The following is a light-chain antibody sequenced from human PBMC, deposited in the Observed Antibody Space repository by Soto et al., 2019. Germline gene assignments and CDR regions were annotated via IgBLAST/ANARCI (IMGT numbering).Light chain of an antibody. CDR3: QQYYSYLT. V-gene: IGKV1-5*03. J-gene: IGKJ2*01. CDR1: QSIDAA. CDR2: KAS. Sequence: DIQMTHSPSTLSASVGDRVTITCRSSQSIDAALAWYQQKPGKAPNLLIYKASNLESGVPSRFSGSGSGTEFTLTISSLQPDDFATYYCQQYYSYLTFGQGTKWIS.